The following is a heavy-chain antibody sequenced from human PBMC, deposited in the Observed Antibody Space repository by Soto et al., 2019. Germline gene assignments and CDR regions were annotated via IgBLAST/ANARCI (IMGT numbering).Heavy chain of an antibody. CDR1: GGSVSSGSYY. J-gene: IGHJ6*02. CDR2: IYYSGST. Sequence: SETLSLTCTVSGGSVSSGSYYWSWIRQPPGKGLEWIGYIYYSGSTNYNPSLKSRVTISVDTSKNQFSLKLSSVTAADTAVYYCARDLRGSFGELFGGMDVWGQGTTVTVSS. CDR3: ARDLRGSFGELFGGMDV. D-gene: IGHD3-10*01. V-gene: IGHV4-61*01.